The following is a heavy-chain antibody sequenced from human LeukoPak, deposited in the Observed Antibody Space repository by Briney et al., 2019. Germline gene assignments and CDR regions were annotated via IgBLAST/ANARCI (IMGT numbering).Heavy chain of an antibody. CDR1: GYSISSGYY. CDR2: MHHSGNT. Sequence: PSETLSLTCDVSGYSISSGYYWGWIRQPPGKGLEWIGSMHHSGNTYYDPSLKSRVTISVDMFKSQFSLKLRSVTAADTAVYYCARVHIVTGNYFDSWGLGALVTVSS. V-gene: IGHV4-38-2*01. D-gene: IGHD2-21*01. J-gene: IGHJ4*02. CDR3: ARVHIVTGNYFDS.